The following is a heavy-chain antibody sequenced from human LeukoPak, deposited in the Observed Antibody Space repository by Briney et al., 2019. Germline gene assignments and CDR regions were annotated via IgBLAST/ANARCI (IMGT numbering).Heavy chain of an antibody. D-gene: IGHD5-12*01. J-gene: IGHJ5*02. CDR1: GGSVSTYF. Sequence: SETLSLTCSVSGGSVSTYFWTWIRQPAGKGLEWIGVIYTSGSTDYNPSLKSRVVMSVDKSKNQFSLWLTSVTAADTAVYYCARSPSWQSAGWFDPWGQGTLVTVSS. V-gene: IGHV4-4*07. CDR3: ARSPSWQSAGWFDP. CDR2: IYTSGST.